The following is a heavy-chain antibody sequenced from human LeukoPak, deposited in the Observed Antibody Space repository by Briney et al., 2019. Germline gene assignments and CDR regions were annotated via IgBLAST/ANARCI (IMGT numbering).Heavy chain of an antibody. CDR2: MYHSGNT. V-gene: IGHV4-38-2*01. D-gene: IGHD3-3*01. CDR3: ARHQGVVDL. Sequence: SETLSLTCSVSGYSISTGCYWGWIRQPPGKGLEWIGSMYHSGNTNYNPSLKSRVTMSVDTSKNQFSLKLSSVTAADTAVYYCARHQGVVDLWGRGSLVTVSS. J-gene: IGHJ2*01. CDR1: GYSISTGCY.